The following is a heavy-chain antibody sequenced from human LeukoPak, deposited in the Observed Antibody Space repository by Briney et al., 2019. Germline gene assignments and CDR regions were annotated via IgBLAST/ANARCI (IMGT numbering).Heavy chain of an antibody. CDR3: AKDLDCSSTSCYPDY. Sequence: GGSLRLSCAASGFTLSSYAMSWVRQAPGKGLEWVSAISGSGGSTYYADSVKGRFTISRDNSKNTLYLRMNSLRAEDTAVYYCAKDLDCSSTSCYPDYWGQGTLVTVSS. V-gene: IGHV3-23*01. D-gene: IGHD2-2*01. CDR1: GFTLSSYA. CDR2: ISGSGGST. J-gene: IGHJ4*02.